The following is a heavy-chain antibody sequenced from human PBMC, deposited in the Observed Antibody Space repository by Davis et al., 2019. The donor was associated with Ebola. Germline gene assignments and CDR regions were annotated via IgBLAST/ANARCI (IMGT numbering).Heavy chain of an antibody. CDR1: GFVFRNYV. CDR2: ISDSGAFT. Sequence: GESLKISCAASGFVFRNYVMTWVRQAPGKGLEWVSLISDSGAFTYYAESVQGRFTISRDNTKNSLYLQMSSLTTEDSAVYYCARGPLPELRPYYYFENWGQGALVTVSS. V-gene: IGHV3-23*01. CDR3: ARGPLPELRPYYYFEN. J-gene: IGHJ4*02. D-gene: IGHD2-21*01.